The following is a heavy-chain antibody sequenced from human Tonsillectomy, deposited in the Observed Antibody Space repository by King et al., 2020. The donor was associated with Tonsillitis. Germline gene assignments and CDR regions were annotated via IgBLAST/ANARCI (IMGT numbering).Heavy chain of an antibody. CDR3: ARENDLWSGYHPMDV. V-gene: IGHV3-33*01. D-gene: IGHD3-3*01. CDR2: IWYDGSHT. Sequence: VQLVESGGGVVQPGRSLRLSCAASGFTFSSYGMHWVRQAPGKGLEWVALIWYDGSHTYYADSVKGRFTISRDSSKNTLYLQMNSLRAEDTAVYYCARENDLWSGYHPMDVWGIGTTVTVSS. J-gene: IGHJ6*03. CDR1: GFTFSSYG.